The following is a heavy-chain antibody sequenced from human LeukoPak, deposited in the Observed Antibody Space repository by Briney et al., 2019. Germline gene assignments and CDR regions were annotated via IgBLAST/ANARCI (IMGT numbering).Heavy chain of an antibody. CDR1: GFTFSSYA. J-gene: IGHJ4*02. V-gene: IGHV3-64*01. CDR2: ISSNGGST. CDR3: ARLAGGSWPDFDY. Sequence: GGSLRLSCAASGFTFSSYAMHWVRQAPGKGLEYVSAISSNGGSTYYGNSVKGRFTISRDNSKNTLYLQMGSLRAEDMAVYYCARLAGGSWPDFDYWGQGTLVTVSS. D-gene: IGHD2-15*01.